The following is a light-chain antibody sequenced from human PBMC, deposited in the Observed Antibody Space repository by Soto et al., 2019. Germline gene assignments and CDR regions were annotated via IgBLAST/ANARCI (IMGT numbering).Light chain of an antibody. CDR2: GAS. CDR1: QSVSTN. J-gene: IGKJ1*01. Sequence: EIVMTQSPATLSVSPGERATLSCRASQSVSTNLAWYQQKPGQAPRLLIYGASTTATGIPPRFIGSGSGTEFILTIRSRRAEDFAVYYCQQYSHWPPFGQGTKVGIK. V-gene: IGKV3-15*01. CDR3: QQYSHWPP.